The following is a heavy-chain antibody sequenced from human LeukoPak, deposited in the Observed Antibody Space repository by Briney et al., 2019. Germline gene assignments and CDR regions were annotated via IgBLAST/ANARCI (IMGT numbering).Heavy chain of an antibody. CDR1: GYTFTAYY. J-gene: IGHJ5*02. CDR3: GRGNKSFDP. Sequence: ASVKVSCKASGYTFTAYYVHWVRQAPGQGLEWIGWINPNTGDTNYAPKFQGRVTMIKDTSTNSAYMELNRLTSDDTAVYYCGRGNKSFDPWGQGTLVTVSS. CDR2: INPNTGDT. V-gene: IGHV1-2*02.